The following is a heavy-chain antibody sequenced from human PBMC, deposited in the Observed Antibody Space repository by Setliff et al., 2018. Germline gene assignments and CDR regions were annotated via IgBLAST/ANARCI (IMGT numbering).Heavy chain of an antibody. CDR3: ARDRSTVIRGVTSFFYYYMDV. J-gene: IGHJ6*03. V-gene: IGHV4-61*01. CDR1: DDSISSRHYY. D-gene: IGHD3-10*01. Sequence: SETLSLTCTVSDDSISSRHYYWSWIRQAPGKGLEWIGHIFYSDTAKYNPSLESRAAISVDSSKNQFSLKLRSVTAADTAVYYCARDRSTVIRGVTSFFYYYMDVWGGGTTVTVSS. CDR2: IFYSDTA.